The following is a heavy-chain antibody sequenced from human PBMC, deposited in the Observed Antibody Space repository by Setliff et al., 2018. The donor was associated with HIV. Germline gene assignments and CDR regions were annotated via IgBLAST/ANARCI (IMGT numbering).Heavy chain of an antibody. CDR2: ISGSGAST. CDR3: AKGRYGGYDWGTLDI. J-gene: IGHJ3*02. CDR1: GFTFSSCA. D-gene: IGHD5-12*01. Sequence: GGSLRLSCAASGFTFSSCAMSWVSQAPGKGLEWDLVISGSGASTYYADSVKGRFTISRDNSKNTLDLQMNSLRVEDTAVYYCAKGRYGGYDWGTLDIWGQGTMVTVSS. V-gene: IGHV3-23*01.